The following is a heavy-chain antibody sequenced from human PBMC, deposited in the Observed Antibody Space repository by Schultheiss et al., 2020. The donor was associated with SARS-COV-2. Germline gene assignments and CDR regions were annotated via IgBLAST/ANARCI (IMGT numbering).Heavy chain of an antibody. J-gene: IGHJ4*02. Sequence: GESLKISCAASGFTFSSYAMSWVRQAPGKGLEWVANIKQDGSEKYYVDSVKGRFTISRDNSKNTLYLQMNSLRTEDTAVYYCAKDPRAVVLMVYAFDYWGQGTLVTVSS. V-gene: IGHV3-7*01. CDR1: GFTFSSYA. D-gene: IGHD2-8*01. CDR2: IKQDGSEK. CDR3: AKDPRAVVLMVYAFDY.